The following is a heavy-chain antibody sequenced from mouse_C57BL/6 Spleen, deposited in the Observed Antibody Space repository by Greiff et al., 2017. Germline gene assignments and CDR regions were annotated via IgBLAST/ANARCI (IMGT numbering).Heavy chain of an antibody. CDR3: ARQEVTTRYYFDY. J-gene: IGHJ2*01. CDR1: GFTFSSYG. V-gene: IGHV5-6*01. CDR2: ISSGGSYT. Sequence: EVQGVESGGDLVKPGGSLKLSCAASGFTFSSYGMSWVRQTPDKRLEWVATISSGGSYTYYPDSVKGRFTISRDNAKNTLYLQMSSLKSEDTAMYYCARQEVTTRYYFDYWGQGTTLTVSS. D-gene: IGHD2-5*01.